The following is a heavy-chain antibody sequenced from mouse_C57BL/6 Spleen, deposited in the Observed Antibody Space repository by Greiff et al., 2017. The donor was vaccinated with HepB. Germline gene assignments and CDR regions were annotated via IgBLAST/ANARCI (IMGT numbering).Heavy chain of an antibody. J-gene: IGHJ2*01. CDR2: ISGGGGNT. Sequence: EVQGVESGGGLVKPGGSLKLSCAASGFTFSSYTMSWVRQTPEKRLEWVATISGGGGNTYYPDSVKGRFTISRDNAKNTLYLQMSSLRSEDTALYYCARLHYYGFDYWGQGTTLTVSS. D-gene: IGHD2-1*01. CDR1: GFTFSSYT. CDR3: ARLHYYGFDY. V-gene: IGHV5-9*01.